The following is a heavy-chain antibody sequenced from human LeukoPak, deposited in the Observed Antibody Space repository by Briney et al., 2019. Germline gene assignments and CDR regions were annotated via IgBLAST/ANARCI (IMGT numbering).Heavy chain of an antibody. J-gene: IGHJ4*02. CDR3: ARSLPRYFDY. V-gene: IGHV6-1*01. CDR2: TYYRSKWYN. Sequence: SQTLSLTCAISGDSVSSNSAAWNWIRQSPSSGLEWVGRTYYRSKWYNDYAVSVKSRITINPDTSKNQFSLQLNSLTPEDTAVYYCARSLPRYFDYWGQGALVTVSS. CDR1: GDSVSSNSAA.